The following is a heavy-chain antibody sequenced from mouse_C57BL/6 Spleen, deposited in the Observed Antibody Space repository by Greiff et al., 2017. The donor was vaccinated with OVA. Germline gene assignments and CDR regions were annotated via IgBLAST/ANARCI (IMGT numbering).Heavy chain of an antibody. V-gene: IGHV5-17*01. CDR1: GFTFSDYG. CDR3: ARDDYDYDARMDY. CDR2: ISSGSSTI. D-gene: IGHD2-4*01. Sequence: EVKLMESGGGLVKPGGSLKLSCAASGFTFSDYGMHWVRQAPEKGLEWVAYISSGSSTICYADTVKGRFTISRDKAKNTLFLQMTSLRSEDTAMYYCARDDYDYDARMDYWGQGTSVTVSS. J-gene: IGHJ4*01.